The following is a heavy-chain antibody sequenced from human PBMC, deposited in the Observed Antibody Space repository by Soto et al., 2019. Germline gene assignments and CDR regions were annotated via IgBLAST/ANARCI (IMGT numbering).Heavy chain of an antibody. D-gene: IGHD6-6*01. V-gene: IGHV1-18*01. CDR1: GYTFTRFG. Sequence: QVQLVQSGTEVKKPGASVKVSCKASGYTFTRFGINWVRQAPGQGLEWMGWISGHNGNTHSAQNFQGRVTVTTDTSTSTAYIELMSLRLDDPAVYYCAGDFEAGGQLVGGCDYWGQGTLVTVAS. CDR2: ISGHNGNT. J-gene: IGHJ4*02. CDR3: AGDFEAGGQLVGGCDY.